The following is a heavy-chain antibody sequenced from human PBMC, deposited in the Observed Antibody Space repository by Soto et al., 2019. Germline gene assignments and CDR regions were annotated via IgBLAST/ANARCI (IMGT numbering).Heavy chain of an antibody. J-gene: IGHJ6*02. CDR1: GFTFSSYA. V-gene: IGHV3-23*01. CDR2: ISGSGGST. CDR3: ASTIDIVVVPAAWNYYYGMDV. Sequence: GSLRLSCAASGFTFSSYAMSWVRQAPGQGLEWVSAISGSGGSTYYADSVKGRFTISRDNSKNTLYLQMNSLRAEDTAVYYCASTIDIVVVPAAWNYYYGMDVWGQGTTVTVSS. D-gene: IGHD2-2*01.